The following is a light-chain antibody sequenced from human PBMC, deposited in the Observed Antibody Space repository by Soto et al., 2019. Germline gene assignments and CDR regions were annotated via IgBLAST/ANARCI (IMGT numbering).Light chain of an antibody. CDR1: QSVTNNY. V-gene: IGKV3-20*01. J-gene: IGKJ3*01. Sequence: EFVMTQSPGTLSLSPGERATLSCRASQSVTNNYLAWYPQKPGQAPRLLIHGVSSRSAGIPDRCSGSESGTDVTRTIRRLEPEDCAVYYGQQYGGSPLGTFGPGTKVDT. CDR2: GVS. CDR3: QQYGGSPLGT.